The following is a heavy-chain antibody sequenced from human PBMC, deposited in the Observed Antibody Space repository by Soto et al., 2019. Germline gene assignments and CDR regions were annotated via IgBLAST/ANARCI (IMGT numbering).Heavy chain of an antibody. Sequence: ASVKVSCKASGYTFTSYDINWVRQATGQGLEWMGWMNPNSGNTGYAQKFQGRVTMTRNTSISTAYMELSSLRSEDTAVYYCARDGRPAVAGPYRDRIYQYYSGMDVWGQGTTVTVS. V-gene: IGHV1-8*01. CDR2: MNPNSGNT. CDR3: ARDGRPAVAGPYRDRIYQYYSGMDV. CDR1: GYTFTSYD. J-gene: IGHJ6*02. D-gene: IGHD6-19*01.